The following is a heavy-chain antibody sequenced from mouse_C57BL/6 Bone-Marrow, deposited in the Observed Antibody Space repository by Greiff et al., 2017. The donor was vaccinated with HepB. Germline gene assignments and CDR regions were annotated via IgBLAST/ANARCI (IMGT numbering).Heavy chain of an antibody. CDR3: TREDWGYYYAMDY. D-gene: IGHD4-1*01. Sequence: VQLQQSGTVLARPGASVKMSCKTSGYTFTSYWMHWVKQRPGQGLEWIGAIYPGNSDTSYNQKFKGKAKLTAVTSASTAYMELSSLTNEDSAVYYCTREDWGYYYAMDYWGQGTAVTVSA. V-gene: IGHV1-5*01. J-gene: IGHJ4*01. CDR2: IYPGNSDT. CDR1: GYTFTSYW.